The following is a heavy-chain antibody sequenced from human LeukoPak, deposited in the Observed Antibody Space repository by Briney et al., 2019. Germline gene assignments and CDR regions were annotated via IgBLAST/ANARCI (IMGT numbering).Heavy chain of an antibody. CDR3: AKAKSFDN. Sequence: PGRSLRLSCAASGFTFSSYAMHWVRQAPGKGLEWVAVISYDGSNKYYADSVKGRFTISRDNSKNTLYLQMNSLRVEDTAVFYCAKAKSFDNWGQGTLVTVSS. V-gene: IGHV3-30-3*01. CDR1: GFTFSSYA. D-gene: IGHD4/OR15-4a*01. CDR2: ISYDGSNK. J-gene: IGHJ4*02.